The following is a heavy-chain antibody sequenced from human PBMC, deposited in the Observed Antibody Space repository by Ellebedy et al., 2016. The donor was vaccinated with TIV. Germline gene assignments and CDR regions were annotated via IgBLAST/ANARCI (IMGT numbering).Heavy chain of an antibody. V-gene: IGHV3-53*04. J-gene: IGHJ6*04. D-gene: IGHD1-14*01. CDR3: ARSEPADV. CDR1: GFSVSTIY. CDR2: IDSGGVT. Sequence: GESLKISCAASGFSVSTIYMSWPRQAPGKGLEWLSVIDSGGVTNYADSVQGRFTISRHNSMNTLYLQMNSLRPEDTAVYYCARSEPADVWGKGATVTVSS.